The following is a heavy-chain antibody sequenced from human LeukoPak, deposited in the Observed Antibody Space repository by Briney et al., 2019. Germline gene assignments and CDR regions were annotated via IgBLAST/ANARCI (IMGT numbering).Heavy chain of an antibody. Sequence: SETLSLTCAVYGGSFSGYYWSWIRQPPGKGLEWIGEINHSGSTNYNPSLKSRVTISVDTSKNQFSLKLSSVTAADTAVYYCARGVDLTYYYGSGSYRRGSNWFDPWGQGTLVTVSS. CDR2: INHSGST. CDR1: GGSFSGYY. V-gene: IGHV4-34*01. D-gene: IGHD3-10*01. J-gene: IGHJ5*02. CDR3: ARGVDLTYYYGSGSYRRGSNWFDP.